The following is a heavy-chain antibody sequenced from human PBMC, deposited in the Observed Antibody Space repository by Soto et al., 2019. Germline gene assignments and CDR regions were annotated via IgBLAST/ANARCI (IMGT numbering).Heavy chain of an antibody. CDR2: TYYRSKWYD. Sequence: SQTLSLTCAIVGDSVSSKSVAWNWIRQSPSRGLEWLGRTYYRSKWYDDYAVSVKSRITINPDTSKNQFSLQLNSVTPEDTAVYYCASVCFEHQMYHLAYWSQRTMVTVSS. V-gene: IGHV6-1*01. CDR1: GDSVSSKSVA. J-gene: IGHJ4*02. D-gene: IGHD2-2*01. CDR3: ASVCFEHQMYHLAY.